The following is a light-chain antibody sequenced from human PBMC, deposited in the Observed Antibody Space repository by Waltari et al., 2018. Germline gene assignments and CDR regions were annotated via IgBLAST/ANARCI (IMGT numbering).Light chain of an antibody. Sequence: QSVLTQPPSASGTPGQRVPIPCSGSSSNIGSNYVYWYQQLPGTAPELLIYRNTQRRSGVPDRFSGSKSGTSASLAISGLRSEDEADYYCAAWDDSLSGPWVFGGGTKLTVL. J-gene: IGLJ3*02. CDR1: SSNIGSNY. CDR3: AAWDDSLSGPWV. V-gene: IGLV1-47*01. CDR2: RNT.